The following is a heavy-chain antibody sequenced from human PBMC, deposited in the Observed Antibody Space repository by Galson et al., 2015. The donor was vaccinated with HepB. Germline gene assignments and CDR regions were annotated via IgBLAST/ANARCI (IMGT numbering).Heavy chain of an antibody. CDR3: VKASKSHTYYYGSGSYYFDY. D-gene: IGHD3-10*01. CDR2: ISSNGGST. CDR1: GFTFSSYA. V-gene: IGHV3-64D*06. Sequence: SLRLSCAASGFTFSSYAMHWVRQAPGKGLEYVSAISSNGGSTYYADSVKGRFTISRDNSKNTLYLQMSSLRAEDTAVYYCVKASKSHTYYYGSGSYYFDYWGQGTLVTVSS. J-gene: IGHJ4*02.